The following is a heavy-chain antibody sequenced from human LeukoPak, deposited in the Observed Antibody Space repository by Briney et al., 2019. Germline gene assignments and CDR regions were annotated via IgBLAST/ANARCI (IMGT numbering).Heavy chain of an antibody. CDR1: GFTFSSYA. D-gene: IGHD3-22*01. Sequence: GGSLRLSCAASGFTFSSYAMHWVRQAPGKGLEWVAVISYGGSNKYYADSVKGRFTISRDNSKNTLYLQMNGLRAEDTAVYYCANAYYYDSSGYLFDYWGQGTLVTVSS. J-gene: IGHJ4*02. CDR2: ISYGGSNK. CDR3: ANAYYYDSSGYLFDY. V-gene: IGHV3-30-3*01.